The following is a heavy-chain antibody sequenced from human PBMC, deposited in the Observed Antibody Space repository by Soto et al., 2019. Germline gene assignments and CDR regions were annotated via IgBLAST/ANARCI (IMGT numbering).Heavy chain of an antibody. V-gene: IGHV4-34*01. Sequence: SETLSLTCAVYGGSFSGYYWSWIRQPPGKGLEWIGEINHSGSTNYNPSLKSRVTISVDTSKNQFSLKLSSVTAADTAVYYCARVLSSSWYGGGFDPWGQGTLVTVSS. CDR1: GGSFSGYY. J-gene: IGHJ5*02. D-gene: IGHD6-13*01. CDR3: ARVLSSSWYGGGFDP. CDR2: INHSGST.